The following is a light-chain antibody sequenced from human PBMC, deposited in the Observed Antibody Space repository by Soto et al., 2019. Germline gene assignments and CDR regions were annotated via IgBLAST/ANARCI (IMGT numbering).Light chain of an antibody. CDR1: SSNIGAGYD. V-gene: IGLV1-40*01. Sequence: QSVLTQPPSVSGAPGQRVTISCTGSSSNIGAGYDVQWYQQLPGAAPKLLIYNNNNRPSGVPDRFSGSKSGTSASLAITGLQAEDEADYYCHSYDASLSGYVFGTGTKVTVL. J-gene: IGLJ1*01. CDR2: NNN. CDR3: HSYDASLSGYV.